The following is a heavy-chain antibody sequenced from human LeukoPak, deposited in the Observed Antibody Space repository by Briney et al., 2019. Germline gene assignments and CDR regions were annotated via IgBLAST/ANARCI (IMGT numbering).Heavy chain of an antibody. V-gene: IGHV4-59*01. CDR2: IYYSGST. Sequence: SETLSLTCTVSGGSTSIDNGSWIRQPPGKGLEWIGYIYYSGSTNYNPSLKSRVTISVDTSKNQFSLKLSSVTAADTAVYYCARELLRHDTLTGAYFEHWGQGTLVTVSS. D-gene: IGHD3-9*01. CDR1: GGSTSIDN. J-gene: IGHJ4*02. CDR3: ARELLRHDTLTGAYFEH.